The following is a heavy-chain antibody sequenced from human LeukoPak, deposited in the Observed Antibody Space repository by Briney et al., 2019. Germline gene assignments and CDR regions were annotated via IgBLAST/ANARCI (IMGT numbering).Heavy chain of an antibody. J-gene: IGHJ4*02. CDR2: IYPGDSDT. CDR1: GYSFTSYW. CDR3: ARRITIFGVVNYFDY. V-gene: IGHV5-51*01. Sequence: GESLKISCKGSGYSFTSYWIGWVRQMPGKGLEWMGIIYPGDSDTRYSPSFQGQVTISADKSLSTAYLQWSSLKASDTAMYYCARRITIFGVVNYFDYWGQGTLVTVSS. D-gene: IGHD3-3*01.